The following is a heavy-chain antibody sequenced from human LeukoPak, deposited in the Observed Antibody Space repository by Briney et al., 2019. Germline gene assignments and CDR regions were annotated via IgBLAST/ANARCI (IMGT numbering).Heavy chain of an antibody. CDR3: TSSTVPGVDD. Sequence: GGSLRLSCAASGFTISSYGMHWVRQAPGKGLEWVAVISYDGSNKYYADSVKGRFTISRDNSKNTLYLQMNSLRVEDTAVYYCTSSTVPGVDDWGQGVLVTVSS. CDR2: ISYDGSNK. J-gene: IGHJ4*02. D-gene: IGHD6-19*01. V-gene: IGHV3-30*03. CDR1: GFTISSYG.